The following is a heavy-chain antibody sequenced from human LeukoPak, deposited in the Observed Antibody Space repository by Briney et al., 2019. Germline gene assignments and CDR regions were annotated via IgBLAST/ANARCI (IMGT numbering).Heavy chain of an antibody. J-gene: IGHJ4*02. CDR2: ISYDGSNK. D-gene: IGHD6-19*01. Sequence: GGSLRLSCAASGFTFSSYAMHWVRQAPGKGLEWVAVISYDGSNKYYADSVKGRFTISRDNAKNSLYLQMNSLRAEDTAVYYCARDRGSGWTLDYWGQGTLVTVSS. V-gene: IGHV3-30-3*01. CDR3: ARDRGSGWTLDY. CDR1: GFTFSSYA.